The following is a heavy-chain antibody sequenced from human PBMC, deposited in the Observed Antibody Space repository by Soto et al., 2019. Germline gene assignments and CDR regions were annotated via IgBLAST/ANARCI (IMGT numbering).Heavy chain of an antibody. CDR1: GFTFSSYW. CDR2: IKEDGSEK. D-gene: IGHD3-10*01. CDR3: ARERYYYGSGDY. J-gene: IGHJ4*02. V-gene: IGHV3-7*01. Sequence: GGSLRLSCAASGFTFSSYWMSWVRQAPGKGLEWVANIKEDGSEKNYVDSVKGQFTISRYNAKNSLYLQMNSLRAEDTAVYYCARERYYYGSGDYWGQGTLVTVSS.